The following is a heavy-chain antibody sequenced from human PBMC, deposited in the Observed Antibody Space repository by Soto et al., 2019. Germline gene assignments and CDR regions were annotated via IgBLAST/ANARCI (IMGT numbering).Heavy chain of an antibody. CDR2: IYHGGST. CDR1: GGSISSSNW. CDR3: ARSRGYYDSRGYSYY. J-gene: IGHJ4*02. D-gene: IGHD3-22*01. V-gene: IGHV4-4*02. Sequence: SETLSLTCAVSGGSISSSNWWSWVRQPPGKGLEWIGEIYHGGSTNYNPSLKSRVTISVDKSKNQFSLKLSSVTAADTAVYYCARSRGYYDSRGYSYYWGQGTLVTVSS.